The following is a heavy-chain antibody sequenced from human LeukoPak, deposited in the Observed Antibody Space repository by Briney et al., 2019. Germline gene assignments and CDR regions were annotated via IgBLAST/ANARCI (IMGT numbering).Heavy chain of an antibody. Sequence: PSETLSLTCAVSGGSISSSNWWSWVRQPPGKGLEWIGEIYHSGSTNYNPSLKSRVTISVDKSKNQLSLKLSSVTAADTAVHYCARVEVGIAARPRGFDYWGQGTLVTVSS. D-gene: IGHD6-6*01. V-gene: IGHV4-4*02. CDR2: IYHSGST. CDR1: GGSISSSNW. CDR3: ARVEVGIAARPRGFDY. J-gene: IGHJ4*02.